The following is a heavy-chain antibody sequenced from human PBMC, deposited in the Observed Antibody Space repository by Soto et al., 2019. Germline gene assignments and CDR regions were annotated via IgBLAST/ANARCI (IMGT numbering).Heavy chain of an antibody. CDR1: GGSISSYY. J-gene: IGHJ4*02. V-gene: IGHV4-59*01. Sequence: SSETLSLTCTVSGGSISSYYWSWIRQPPGKGLEWIGYIYYSGSTNYNPSLKSRVTISVDTSKNQFSLKLSPVTAADTAVYYCATIAVAGTVYFDYWGQGTLVTVSS. CDR2: IYYSGST. CDR3: ATIAVAGTVYFDY. D-gene: IGHD6-19*01.